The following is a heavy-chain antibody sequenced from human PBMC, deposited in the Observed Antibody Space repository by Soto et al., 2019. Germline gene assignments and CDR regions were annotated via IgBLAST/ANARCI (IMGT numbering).Heavy chain of an antibody. CDR3: AKDRIAVAGGASDY. V-gene: IGHV3-23*01. CDR2: ITGSGGST. CDR1: GFTFSSYA. Sequence: EVQLLESGGGLVQPGGSLRLSCAASGFTFSSYAMSWVRQAPGKGLEWVSAITGSGGSTYYADSVKGRFTISRDNPKNTLYLQMNSLRAEDTAVYYCAKDRIAVAGGASDYWGQGTLVTVSS. J-gene: IGHJ4*02. D-gene: IGHD6-19*01.